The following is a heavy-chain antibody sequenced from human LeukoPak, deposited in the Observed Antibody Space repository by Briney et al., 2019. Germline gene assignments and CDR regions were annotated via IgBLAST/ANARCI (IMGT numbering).Heavy chain of an antibody. CDR1: GFTFSSYS. V-gene: IGHV3-21*01. Sequence: PGGSLRLSCAASGFTFSSYSMNWVRQAPGKGLEWVSSISSSSSYIYYAGSVKGRFTISRDNAKNSLYLQMNSLRAEDTAVYYCAPEIAGIAAAGPRDYWGQGTLVTVSS. D-gene: IGHD6-13*01. CDR2: ISSSSSYI. CDR3: APEIAGIAAAGPRDY. J-gene: IGHJ4*02.